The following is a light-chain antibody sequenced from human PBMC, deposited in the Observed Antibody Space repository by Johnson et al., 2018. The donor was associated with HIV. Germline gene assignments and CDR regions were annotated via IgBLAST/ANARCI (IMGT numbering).Light chain of an antibody. CDR3: GAWDSSLSAYV. Sequence: QSVLTQPPSLSAAPGQKVTISCSGSSCDIGNNYVSCHQQLPGTAPKLLIYENNKRPSGIPDRFSGSKSGTSATLGITGLQTGDEADYYCGAWDSSLSAYVFGTGTKVTVL. V-gene: IGLV1-51*02. CDR2: ENN. J-gene: IGLJ1*01. CDR1: SCDIGNNY.